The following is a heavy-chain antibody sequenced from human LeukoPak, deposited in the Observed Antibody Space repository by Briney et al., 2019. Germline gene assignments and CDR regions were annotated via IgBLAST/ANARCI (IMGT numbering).Heavy chain of an antibody. J-gene: IGHJ4*02. V-gene: IGHV1-8*01. CDR1: GYTFTSYD. Sequence: ASVKVSCKASGYTFTSYDFNWVRQAPGQRPEWMGWMSPNSGDTGYAQKFQDRVTMTRNTSISTAYMELSSLRSDDTAVYYCARGPPNWGYDYWGPGTLVTVSS. CDR2: MSPNSGDT. CDR3: ARGPPNWGYDY. D-gene: IGHD7-27*01.